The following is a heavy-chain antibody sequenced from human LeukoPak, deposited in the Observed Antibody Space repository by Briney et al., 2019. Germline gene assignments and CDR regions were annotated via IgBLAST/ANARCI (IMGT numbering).Heavy chain of an antibody. CDR1: GFTFSNYW. CDR2: LNTDGSST. Sequence: GGSLRLSCAASGFTFSNYWMHWVRQAPRKGLVWVSRLNTDGSSTSYADSVKGRFTISRDNAKNTLYLQMNSLRAEDTAVYYCARYYGSGTYAVDYWGQGTLVTVSS. J-gene: IGHJ4*02. V-gene: IGHV3-74*01. D-gene: IGHD3-10*01. CDR3: ARYYGSGTYAVDY.